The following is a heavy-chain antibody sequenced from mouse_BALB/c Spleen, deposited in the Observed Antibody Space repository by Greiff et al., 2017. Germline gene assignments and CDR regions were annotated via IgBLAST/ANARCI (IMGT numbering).Heavy chain of an antibody. CDR2: IYPGDGDT. CDR3: ARDYYVSSLDY. J-gene: IGHJ2*01. D-gene: IGHD1-1*01. CDR1: GYAFSSYW. V-gene: IGHV1-80*01. Sequence: VKLMESGAELVRPGSSVKISCKASGYAFSSYWMNWVKQRPGQGLEWIGQIYPGDGDTNYNGKFKGKATLTADKSSSTAYMQLSSLTSEDSAVYFCARDYYVSSLDYWGQGTTLTVSS.